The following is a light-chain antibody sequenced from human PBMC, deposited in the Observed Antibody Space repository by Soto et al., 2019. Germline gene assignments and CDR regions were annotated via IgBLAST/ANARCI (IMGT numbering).Light chain of an antibody. V-gene: IGKV3-20*01. CDR2: GAS. J-gene: IGKJ1*01. CDR1: QSVSSSY. CDR3: QQYGSSPWT. Sequence: VLTQSPGTLSLSPGERATLSCRASQSVSSSYLAWYQQKPGQAPRLLIYGASSRATGIPDRFSGSGSGTDFTLTISRLEPEDFAVYYCQQYGSSPWTFGQGTEVEIK.